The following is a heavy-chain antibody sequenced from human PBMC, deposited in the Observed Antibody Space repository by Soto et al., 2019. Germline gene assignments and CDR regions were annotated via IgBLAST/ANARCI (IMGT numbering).Heavy chain of an antibody. D-gene: IGHD3-10*01. V-gene: IGHV1-2*04. CDR3: ARVSEGSDYYYGMDV. Sequence: ASVKVSCKASGYTFTGYYMHWVRQAPGQGLEWMGWINPNSGGTNYAQKFQGWVTMTRDTSISTAYMELSRLRSDDTAVYYCARVSEGSDYYYGMDVWGQGTTVTVSS. J-gene: IGHJ6*02. CDR2: INPNSGGT. CDR1: GYTFTGYY.